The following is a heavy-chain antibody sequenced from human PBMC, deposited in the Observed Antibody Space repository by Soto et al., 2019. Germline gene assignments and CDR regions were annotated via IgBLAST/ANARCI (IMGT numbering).Heavy chain of an antibody. Sequence: GASVKVSCKASGYSFTSYGISWVRQAPGQGLEWMGWISAYNGNKKYAQKLQGRVTMTTDTSTSTAYMELRSLRSDDTAVYYCARDLGQQVVDDWGQGTLVTVSS. CDR2: ISAYNGNK. V-gene: IGHV1-18*01. D-gene: IGHD6-13*01. J-gene: IGHJ4*02. CDR3: ARDLGQQVVDD. CDR1: GYSFTSYG.